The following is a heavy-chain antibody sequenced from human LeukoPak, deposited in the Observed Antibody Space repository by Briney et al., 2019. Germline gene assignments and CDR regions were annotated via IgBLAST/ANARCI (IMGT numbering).Heavy chain of an antibody. CDR1: GGSISSYY. CDR3: ASGGSCSALCLGNF. Sequence: SETLSLTCTVSGGSISSYYWSWIRQPAGKGLEWIGRIYTSGSTNYNPSLKSRVTMSVDTSKNQFSLKLNSVTAADTAVYYCASGGSCSALCLGNFWGQGTLVTVSS. V-gene: IGHV4-4*07. CDR2: IYTSGST. J-gene: IGHJ4*02. D-gene: IGHD2-15*01.